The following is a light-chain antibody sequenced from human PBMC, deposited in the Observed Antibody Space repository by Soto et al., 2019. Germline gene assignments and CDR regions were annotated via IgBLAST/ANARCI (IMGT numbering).Light chain of an antibody. Sequence: DIQMTQSPSSLSASVGDRVTITCRASQSINNCLSWFQQKPGQAPKLLIYGASSLQSGVPSRFSGSGSGTDFILTIDSLQPEDFATYFCHQTYIAPATFGQGTKVGVK. CDR1: QSINNC. CDR3: HQTYIAPAT. V-gene: IGKV1-39*01. CDR2: GAS. J-gene: IGKJ1*01.